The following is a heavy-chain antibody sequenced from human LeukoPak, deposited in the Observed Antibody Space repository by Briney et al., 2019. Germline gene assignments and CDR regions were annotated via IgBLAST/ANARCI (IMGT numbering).Heavy chain of an antibody. D-gene: IGHD2-2*01. J-gene: IGHJ6*04. V-gene: IGHV3-7*01. CDR3: ARGVLGYCSSTSCYGTDV. Sequence: PGGSLRLSCAASGFTFSRYWMSWVRQAPGKGLEWVASINQDESAKFYVESVRGRFSISRDNAKNTLYLQMNSLRAEDTAVYYCARGVLGYCSSTSCYGTDVWGKGTTVTVSS. CDR1: GFTFSRYW. CDR2: INQDESAK.